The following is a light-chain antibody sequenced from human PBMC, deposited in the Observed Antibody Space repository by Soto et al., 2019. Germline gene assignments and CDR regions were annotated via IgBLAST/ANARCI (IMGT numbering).Light chain of an antibody. CDR2: DAS. CDR3: QQSYNTPWT. CDR1: QSISSY. V-gene: IGKV1-39*01. J-gene: IGKJ1*01. Sequence: DIQMTQPPSSLSASAGDRVTITCRSSQSISSYLNWYQQKPGKAPNLLIYDASSLQSGVPSRFSGSGSGTDFTLTISSLQPEDFATYYCQQSYNTPWTFGQGTKVEIK.